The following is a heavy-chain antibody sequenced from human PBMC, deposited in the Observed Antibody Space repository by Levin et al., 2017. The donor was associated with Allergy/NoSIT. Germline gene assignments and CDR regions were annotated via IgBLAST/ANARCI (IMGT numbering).Heavy chain of an antibody. Sequence: PSETLSLTCSVSGGFIGTGGYYWSWIRQYPGKGLEWIGYIYYSGSTYYNPSLTSRVTISVDPAKNQFSLNLSSATAADTAVYYCARDRGYNPDTWGQGTLVTVSS. CDR1: GGFIGTGGYY. J-gene: IGHJ5*02. CDR2: IYYSGST. V-gene: IGHV4-31*03. CDR3: ARDRGYNPDT. D-gene: IGHD1-14*01.